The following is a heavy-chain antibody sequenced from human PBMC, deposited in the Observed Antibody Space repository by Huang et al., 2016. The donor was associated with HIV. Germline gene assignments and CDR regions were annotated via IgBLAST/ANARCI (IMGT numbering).Heavy chain of an antibody. V-gene: IGHV5-51*01. CDR2: IYPGDYDT. CDR3: ARLSTTWYFDY. J-gene: IGHJ4*02. CDR1: GYSFTSYW. D-gene: IGHD1-1*01. Sequence: EVQLVQSGAEVKKPGESLKISCKGSGYSFTSYWIGWVRKMPGKGLEWMGIIYPGDYDTSDSPSFQGQVTVSADKAISTAYLQWSSLKASDTAMYYCARLSTTWYFDYWGQGTLVTVSS.